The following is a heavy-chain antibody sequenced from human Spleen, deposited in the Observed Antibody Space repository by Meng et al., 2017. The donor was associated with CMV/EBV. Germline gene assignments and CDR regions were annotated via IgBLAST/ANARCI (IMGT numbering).Heavy chain of an antibody. V-gene: IGHV4-61*02. CDR3: ARGGTVTTYEGRDY. CDR2: IYTSGST. J-gene: IGHJ4*02. D-gene: IGHD4-17*01. CDR1: GGSISSGSYY. Sequence: QVQLQESGPGLVKPSQTLSLTCTVSGGSISSGSYYWSWIRQPAGKGLEWIGRIYTSGSTNYNPSLKSRVTTSVDTSKNQFSLKLSSVTAADTAVYYCARGGTVTTYEGRDYWGQGTLVTVSS.